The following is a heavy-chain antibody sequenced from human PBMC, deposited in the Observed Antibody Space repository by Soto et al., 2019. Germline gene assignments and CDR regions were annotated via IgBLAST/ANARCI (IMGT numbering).Heavy chain of an antibody. J-gene: IGHJ5*02. CDR3: ARAMLTVTTEPLESDP. CDR1: GYTFTSYG. CDR2: ISAYNGNT. D-gene: IGHD4-17*01. V-gene: IGHV1-18*01. Sequence: QVQLVQSGAEVKKPGASVKVSCKASGYTFTSYGISWVRQAPGQGLEWMGWISAYNGNTNYAQKLQGRVTMTTDTATSTAYMELRSLRSDDTAVYYCARAMLTVTTEPLESDPWGQGTLVTVSS.